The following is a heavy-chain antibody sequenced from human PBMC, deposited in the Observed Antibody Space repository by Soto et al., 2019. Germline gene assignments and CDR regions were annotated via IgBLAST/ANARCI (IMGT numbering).Heavy chain of an antibody. V-gene: IGHV4-30-2*01. CDR3: ARAHYGAYGYGMDV. CDR2: IYHSRST. Sequence: QLQLQESGSGLVKPSQTLSLTCAVSGGSISSGGYSWSWIRQPPGKGLEWIGYIYHSRSTYYNPSLKSRVTISVDRSKNQFSLKLSSVTAADTAVYYCARAHYGAYGYGMDVWGQGTTVTVSS. J-gene: IGHJ6*02. D-gene: IGHD4-17*01. CDR1: GGSISSGGYS.